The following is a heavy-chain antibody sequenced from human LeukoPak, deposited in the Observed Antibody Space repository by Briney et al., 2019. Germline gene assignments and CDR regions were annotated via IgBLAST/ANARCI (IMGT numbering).Heavy chain of an antibody. Sequence: GGSLTLSCAASGFTFGSYAMHWVRQAPGKGLEWVAVISYDGSNKYYADSVKGRFTISRDNSKNTLYLQMNSLRAEDTAVYYCARGVFLGVGGQGTPVTVSS. D-gene: IGHD3-10*01. CDR3: ARGVFLGV. CDR1: GFTFGSYA. J-gene: IGHJ4*02. V-gene: IGHV3-30-3*01. CDR2: ISYDGSNK.